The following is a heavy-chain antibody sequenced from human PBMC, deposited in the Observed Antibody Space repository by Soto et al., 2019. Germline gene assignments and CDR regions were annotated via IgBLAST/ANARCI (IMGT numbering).Heavy chain of an antibody. CDR3: ARGGHVVVVTAALDY. CDR2: VNPSGGHT. Sequence: QVQLVQSGAEVKKPGASVKVSCKASGDTFTDYYIHWVRQAPGQGLEWMGTVNPSGGHTTYAQHFPDRMTMTRDTSTTTLYMELTSLTSEDTAVYYCARGGHVVVVTAALDYWGQGTLVTVSS. CDR1: GDTFTDYY. J-gene: IGHJ4*02. D-gene: IGHD2-21*02. V-gene: IGHV1-46*01.